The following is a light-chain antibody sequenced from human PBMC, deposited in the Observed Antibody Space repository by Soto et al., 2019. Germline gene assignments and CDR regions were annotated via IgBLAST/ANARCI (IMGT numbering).Light chain of an antibody. CDR3: AAWDDSLNGAV. V-gene: IGLV1-44*01. CDR2: SNN. Sequence: VLTQPPSASGTPGQRVTISCSGSSSNIGSNTVNWYLQLPGTAPKLLIYSNNQRPSGVPVRFSGSKSGTSASLAISGLQSEDEADYYCAAWDDSLNGAVFGGGTQLTVL. CDR1: SSNIGSNT. J-gene: IGLJ7*01.